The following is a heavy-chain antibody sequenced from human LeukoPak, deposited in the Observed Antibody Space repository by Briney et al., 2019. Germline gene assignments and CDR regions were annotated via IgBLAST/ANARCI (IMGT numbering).Heavy chain of an antibody. Sequence: SETLSLTCTVSGGSISSYYWSWIRQAPGKGLEWIGYIYYSGSTNYNPSLKSRVTISVDTSKNQFSLKLSSVIAADTAVYYCARTTEGYCSSASCFGFSYSYYMDVWGKGTTVTISS. D-gene: IGHD2-2*01. V-gene: IGHV4-59*01. CDR3: ARTTEGYCSSASCFGFSYSYYMDV. J-gene: IGHJ6*03. CDR2: IYYSGST. CDR1: GGSISSYY.